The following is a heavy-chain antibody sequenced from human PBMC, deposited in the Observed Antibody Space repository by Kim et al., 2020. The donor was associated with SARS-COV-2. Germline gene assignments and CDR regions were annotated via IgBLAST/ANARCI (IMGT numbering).Heavy chain of an antibody. CDR3: ARAPPSPWRGYTFDP. D-gene: IGHD5-18*01. J-gene: IGHJ5*02. V-gene: IGHV4-34*01. CDR2: INHSGST. CDR1: GGSFSGYY. Sequence: SETLSLTCAVYGGSFSGYYWSWIRQPPGKGLEWIGEINHSGSTNYNPSLKSRVTISVDTSKNQFSLKLSSVTAADTAVYYCARAPPSPWRGYTFDPWGQGTLVTVSS.